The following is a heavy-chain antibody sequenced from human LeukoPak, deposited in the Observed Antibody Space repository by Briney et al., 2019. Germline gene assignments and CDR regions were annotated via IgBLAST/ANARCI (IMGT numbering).Heavy chain of an antibody. D-gene: IGHD3-22*01. Sequence: SVKVSCKASGGTFSSYAISWVRQAPGQGLEWMGGIIPIFATANHAQKFQGRVTITADESTSTAYMELSSLRSEDTAVYYCARGPITTRSHFDYWGQGTLVTVSS. CDR3: ARGPITTRSHFDY. J-gene: IGHJ4*02. V-gene: IGHV1-69*13. CDR2: IIPIFATA. CDR1: GGTFSSYA.